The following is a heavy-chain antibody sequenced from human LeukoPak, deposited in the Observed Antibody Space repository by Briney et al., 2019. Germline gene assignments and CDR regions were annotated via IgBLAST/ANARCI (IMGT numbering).Heavy chain of an antibody. J-gene: IGHJ4*02. Sequence: PSETLSLTCTVSGGSISSSSYYWSWIRQPPGKGLEWIGYIYYSGSTNYNPSLKSRVTISVDTSKNQFSLKLSSVTAADTAVYYCARGGATFDYWGQGTLVTVSS. V-gene: IGHV4-61*01. CDR1: GGSISSSSYY. D-gene: IGHD5-12*01. CDR3: ARGGATFDY. CDR2: IYYSGST.